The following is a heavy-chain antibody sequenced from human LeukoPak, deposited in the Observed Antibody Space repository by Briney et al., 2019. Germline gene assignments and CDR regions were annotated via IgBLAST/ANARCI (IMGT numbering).Heavy chain of an antibody. J-gene: IGHJ4*02. D-gene: IGHD3-3*01. Sequence: GSLKPFCAASGFHFRNYSMNLVRQGPRKGLEWVSYISSSSSTIYYADSVKGRFTISRDNAKNSLYLQMNSLRAEDTAVYYCLVEWLFDYWGQGTLVTVSS. CDR3: LVEWLFDY. CDR2: ISSSSSTI. V-gene: IGHV3-48*01. CDR1: GFHFRNYS.